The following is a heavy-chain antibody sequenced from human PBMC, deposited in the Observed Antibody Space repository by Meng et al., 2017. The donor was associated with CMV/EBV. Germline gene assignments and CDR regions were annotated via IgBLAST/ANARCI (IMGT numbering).Heavy chain of an antibody. CDR3: ASNSITIFGVVTNTNYYYYGMDV. Sequence: SVKVSCKASGGTFSSYTISWVRQAPGQGLEWMGRIIPIPGIANYAQKFQGRVTITADKSTSTAYMELSSLRSEDTAVYYCASNSITIFGVVTNTNYYYYGMDVWGQGTTVTVSS. CDR2: IIPIPGIA. CDR1: GGTFSSYT. V-gene: IGHV1-69*02. D-gene: IGHD3-3*01. J-gene: IGHJ6*02.